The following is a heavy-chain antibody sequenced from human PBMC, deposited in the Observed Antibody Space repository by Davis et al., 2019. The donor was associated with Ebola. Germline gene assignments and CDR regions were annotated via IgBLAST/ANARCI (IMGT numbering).Heavy chain of an antibody. CDR3: AKDLSFDFWSGYYYYGVDV. J-gene: IGHJ6*02. CDR1: GFTFSNYG. D-gene: IGHD3-3*01. Sequence: GESLKISCAGSGFTFSNYGMSWVRQAPGKGLEWVSSIGNSGAGTYYADSVKGRFTISRGNSKNTLFLQMNSLRVEDTAVYYCAKDLSFDFWSGYYYYGVDVWGQGTTVTVSS. CDR2: IGNSGAGT. V-gene: IGHV3-23*01.